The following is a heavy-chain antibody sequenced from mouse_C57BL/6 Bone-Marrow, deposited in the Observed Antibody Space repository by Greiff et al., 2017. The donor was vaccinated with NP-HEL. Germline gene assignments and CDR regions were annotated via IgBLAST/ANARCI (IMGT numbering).Heavy chain of an antibody. CDR3: AREGKGYFDV. Sequence: EVQGVESGGGLVQPGGSLKLSCAASGFTFSDYYMYLVRQTPEKRLELVAYISNGGGSTYYPDTVKGRFTISRDNAKNTLYLQMSRLKSEDTAMYYCAREGKGYFDVWGTGTTVTVSS. D-gene: IGHD3-3*01. CDR2: ISNGGGST. CDR1: GFTFSDYY. V-gene: IGHV5-12*01. J-gene: IGHJ1*03.